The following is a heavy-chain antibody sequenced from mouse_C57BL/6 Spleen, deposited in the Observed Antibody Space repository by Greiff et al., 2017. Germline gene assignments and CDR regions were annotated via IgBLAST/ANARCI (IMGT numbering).Heavy chain of an antibody. J-gene: IGHJ1*03. Sequence: QVQLQQPGAELVKPGASVKLSCKASGYTFTSYWMHWVKQRPGQGLEWIGMIHPNSGSTNYNEKFKSKATLTVDKSSSTAYMQLSSLTSEDSAVYYCASYYGSSRYFDVWGTGTTVTVSS. CDR1: GYTFTSYW. CDR3: ASYYGSSRYFDV. D-gene: IGHD1-1*01. V-gene: IGHV1-64*01. CDR2: IHPNSGST.